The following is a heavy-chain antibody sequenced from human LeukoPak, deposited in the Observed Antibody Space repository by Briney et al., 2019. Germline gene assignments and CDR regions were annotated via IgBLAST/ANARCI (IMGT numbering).Heavy chain of an antibody. V-gene: IGHV3-11*01. J-gene: IGHJ4*02. D-gene: IGHD1-26*01. CDR3: AREERIVGAAFDY. Sequence: GGSLRLSCAASGFTFSDYYMSWIRQAPGKGLEWVSYISSSGSTIYYADSVKGRFTISRDNVKNSLYLQMNSLRAEDTAVYYCAREERIVGAAFDYWGQGTLVTVSS. CDR2: ISSSGSTI. CDR1: GFTFSDYY.